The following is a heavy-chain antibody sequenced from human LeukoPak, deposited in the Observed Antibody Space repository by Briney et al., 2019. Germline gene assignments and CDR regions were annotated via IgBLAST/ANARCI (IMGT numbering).Heavy chain of an antibody. Sequence: GGSLRLSCAASGFTFSSYAMSWVRQAPGKGLEWVSAISGSGGSTYYADSVKGRFTISRDNSKNTLYLQMNSLRAEDTAVYYCLSYYYDSSGYYKDAFDIWGQGSMVTVSS. CDR1: GFTFSSYA. V-gene: IGHV3-23*01. CDR3: LSYYYDSSGYYKDAFDI. D-gene: IGHD3-22*01. J-gene: IGHJ3*02. CDR2: ISGSGGST.